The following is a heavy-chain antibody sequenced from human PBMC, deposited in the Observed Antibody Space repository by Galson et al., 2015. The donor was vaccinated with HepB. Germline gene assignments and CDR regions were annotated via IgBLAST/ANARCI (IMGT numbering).Heavy chain of an antibody. V-gene: IGHV1-18*04. D-gene: IGHD5-24*01. J-gene: IGHJ4*02. Sequence: SVKVSCKASGYTFISYSIVWVRQAPGQGLEWMGWISTYNGNTNYAQNLQGRGTMTRDTSTTTAYMELRSLRSDDTAVYYCARDGRDGYNYNFDYWGQGTVVTVSS. CDR1: GYTFISYS. CDR2: ISTYNGNT. CDR3: ARDGRDGYNYNFDY.